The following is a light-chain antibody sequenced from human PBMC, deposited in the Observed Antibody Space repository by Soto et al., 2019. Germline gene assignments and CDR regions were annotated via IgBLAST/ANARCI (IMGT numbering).Light chain of an antibody. CDR1: QSVSTS. J-gene: IGKJ4*01. CDR2: DAS. V-gene: IGKV3-11*01. CDR3: QQRYNWVS. Sequence: NILTQAPVIQYLSPGEGASLSCRASQSVSTSLAWYQQKPGQAPRLLIYDASNRATGIPARFSGSGSGTDFTLIISRLEPEDFAVYYCQQRYNWVSFGGGTKVDI.